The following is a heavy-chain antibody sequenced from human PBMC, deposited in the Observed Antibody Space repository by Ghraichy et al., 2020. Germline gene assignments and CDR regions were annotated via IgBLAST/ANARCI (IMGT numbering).Heavy chain of an antibody. J-gene: IGHJ4*02. V-gene: IGHV1-18*01. CDR3: ARWGFGELLPNYYFDY. Sequence: ASVKVSCKASGYTFTSYGISWVRQAPGQGLEWMGWISAYNGNTNYAQKIQGRVTMTTDTSTSTAYMELRSLRSDDTAVYYCARWGFGELLPNYYFDYWGQGTLVTVSS. CDR1: GYTFTSYG. D-gene: IGHD3-10*01. CDR2: ISAYNGNT.